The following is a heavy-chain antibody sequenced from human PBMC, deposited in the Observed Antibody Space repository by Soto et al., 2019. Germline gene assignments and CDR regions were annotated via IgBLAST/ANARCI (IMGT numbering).Heavy chain of an antibody. CDR3: ARDPIGGGAPYYFDY. J-gene: IGHJ4*02. V-gene: IGHV1-2*02. D-gene: IGHD3-10*01. Sequence: QVQLMQSGAEVKKPGASVKVSCKTSGYTFTADYLYWVRQAPGQGLEWMGGINPNTGDTIYAQKFQGRVTMTRDTSISTAYMELTRRRSDDTAVYFCARDPIGGGAPYYFDYWGQGTLVTVSS. CDR1: GYTFTADY. CDR2: INPNTGDT.